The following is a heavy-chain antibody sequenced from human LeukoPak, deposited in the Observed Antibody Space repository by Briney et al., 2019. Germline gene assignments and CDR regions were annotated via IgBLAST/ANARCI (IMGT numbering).Heavy chain of an antibody. CDR3: ARRGPDPRPGIAAAGMGY. V-gene: IGHV4-39*07. D-gene: IGHD6-13*01. J-gene: IGHJ4*02. CDR1: GGSISSSSYY. CDR2: IYYSGST. Sequence: SETLSLTCTVSGGSISSSSYYWGWIRQPPGKGLEWIGSIYYSGSTYYNPSLKSRVTISVDTSKNQFSLKLSSVTAADTAVYYCARRGPDPRPGIAAAGMGYWGQGTLVTVSS.